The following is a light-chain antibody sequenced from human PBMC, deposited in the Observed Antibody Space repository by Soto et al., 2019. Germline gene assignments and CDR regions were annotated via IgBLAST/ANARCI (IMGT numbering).Light chain of an antibody. J-gene: IGKJ2*01. Sequence: EIVMTQSPATLSVSPGERATLSCRARQSISSELAWYQQRPGQPPRLLIYGASTRATGVPDRFTGSGSGSDFTLTISGLQSEDFAVYYCQQGHNLPLSFGQGTRLEI. V-gene: IGKV3-15*01. CDR2: GAS. CDR1: QSISSE. CDR3: QQGHNLPLS.